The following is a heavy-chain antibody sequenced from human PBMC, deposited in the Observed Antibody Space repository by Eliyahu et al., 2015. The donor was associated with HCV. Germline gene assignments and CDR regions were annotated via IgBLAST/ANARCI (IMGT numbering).Heavy chain of an antibody. V-gene: IGHV3-74*01. D-gene: IGHD4-17*01. CDR3: TGGTTY. CDR1: GFTFSNYR. Sequence: EVQLVESGGGLVQPGGSLRLSCAASGFTFSNYRMHWVRQAPGKGLVWVSRVNTDGSDTTYADSVKGRFTISRDNAKNTLYLQMDSLRAEDTAVYYCTGGTTYWGRGTLVTVSS. J-gene: IGHJ4*02. CDR2: VNTDGSDT.